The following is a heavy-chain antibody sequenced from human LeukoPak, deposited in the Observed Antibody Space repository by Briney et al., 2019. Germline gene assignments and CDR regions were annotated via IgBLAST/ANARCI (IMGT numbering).Heavy chain of an antibody. CDR3: AYGSGPWGY. V-gene: IGHV4-34*01. J-gene: IGHJ4*02. Sequence: SETLSLTCAVYGGSFSGYYWSWIRQPPGKGLEWIGEINHSGSTNYNPSLKSRVTISVDTSKNQFSLKLSSVTAADTAVYYCAYGSGPWGYWGQGTLVTVSS. D-gene: IGHD3-10*01. CDR2: INHSGST. CDR1: GGSFSGYY.